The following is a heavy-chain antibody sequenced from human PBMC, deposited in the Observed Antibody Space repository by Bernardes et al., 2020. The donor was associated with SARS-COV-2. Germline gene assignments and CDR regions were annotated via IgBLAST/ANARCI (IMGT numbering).Heavy chain of an antibody. V-gene: IGHV3-43*01. J-gene: IGHJ5*02. D-gene: IGHD3-22*01. Sequence: GGSLRLSCAASGFTFDDYTMHWVRQAPGKGLEWVSLISWDGGSTYYADSVKGRFTISRDNSKNSLYLQMNSLRTEDTALYYCAKDMIAFTEGWFDPWGQGTLVTVSS. CDR2: ISWDGGST. CDR3: AKDMIAFTEGWFDP. CDR1: GFTFDDYT.